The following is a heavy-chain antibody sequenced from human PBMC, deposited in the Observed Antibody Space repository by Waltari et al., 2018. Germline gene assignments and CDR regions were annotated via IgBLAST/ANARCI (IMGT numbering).Heavy chain of an antibody. D-gene: IGHD6-13*01. J-gene: IGHJ4*02. Sequence: QVQLVQSGAEVKKPGASVKVSCKASGYTFTVYYLHWVRQAPGKGLAWMGRINPNSGGTNDEQKLQGRVTMTRDTSISTAYMELSRLRSDDTAVYYCARETGREIAAPDYWGQGTLVTVSS. CDR3: ARETGREIAAPDY. CDR2: INPNSGGT. CDR1: GYTFTVYY. V-gene: IGHV1-2*06.